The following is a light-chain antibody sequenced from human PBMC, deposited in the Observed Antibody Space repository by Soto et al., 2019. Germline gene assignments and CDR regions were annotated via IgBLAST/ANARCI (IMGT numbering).Light chain of an antibody. J-gene: IGKJ1*01. CDR2: GAS. CDR3: QQYGISPRT. CDR1: QSVSSGC. Sequence: EILLTQSPGTLSLSPGERATLSCRASQSVSSGCLAWFQQKPGQAPRLLIYGASSRATGIPDRFSGSGSGTDFTLTISRLEPEDFAVYYCQQYGISPRTFGQGTRVEMK. V-gene: IGKV3-20*01.